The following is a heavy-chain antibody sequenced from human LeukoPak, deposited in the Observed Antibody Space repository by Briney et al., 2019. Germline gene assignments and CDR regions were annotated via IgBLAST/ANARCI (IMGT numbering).Heavy chain of an antibody. CDR2: IYYSGST. CDR1: GGSISSSSYY. V-gene: IGHV4-39*07. CDR3: ARVSPNTVTTLQYFDY. D-gene: IGHD4-17*01. J-gene: IGHJ4*02. Sequence: SETLSLTCTVSGGSISSSSYYWGWIRQPPGKVLELIGSIYYSGSTYYNPSLKSRVTISVDTSKNQFSLKLSSVTAADTAVYYCARVSPNTVTTLQYFDYWGQETLVTVSS.